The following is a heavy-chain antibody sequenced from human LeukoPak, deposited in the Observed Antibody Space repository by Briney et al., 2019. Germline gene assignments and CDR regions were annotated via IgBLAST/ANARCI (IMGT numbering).Heavy chain of an antibody. CDR3: ARDRAVGYSYGYTEV. Sequence: ASVKVSCKASGYTFTNYGISWVRQAPGQGLEWMGWISAHNGNTIYAQKFQGRVAMTTDTSTTTAYMELRSLSSDDTAVYYCARDRAVGYSYGYTEVWGQGTLVTVSS. D-gene: IGHD5-18*01. CDR2: ISAHNGNT. J-gene: IGHJ4*02. V-gene: IGHV1-18*01. CDR1: GYTFTNYG.